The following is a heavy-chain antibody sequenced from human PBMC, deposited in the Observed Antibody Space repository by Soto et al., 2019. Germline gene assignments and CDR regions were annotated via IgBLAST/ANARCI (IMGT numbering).Heavy chain of an antibody. V-gene: IGHV4-59*01. CDR1: GGSISSYY. CDR3: ARVADLGELSSYYYYMDV. Sequence: SETLSLTCTVSGGSISSYYWSWIRQPPGKGLEWIGYIYYSGSTNYNPSLKSRVTISVDTSKNQFSLKLSSVTAADTAVYYCARVADLGELSSYYYYMDVWGKGTTVTVSS. J-gene: IGHJ6*03. CDR2: IYYSGST. D-gene: IGHD3-16*02.